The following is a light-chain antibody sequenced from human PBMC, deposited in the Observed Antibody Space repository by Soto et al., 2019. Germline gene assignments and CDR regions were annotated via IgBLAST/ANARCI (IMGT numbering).Light chain of an antibody. J-gene: IGLJ1*01. V-gene: IGLV1-44*01. CDR2: SNN. Sequence: QCVLAQPASGSGTAGQRGTISCSGSSSNIGSNTVNWYQQLPGTAPKLLIYSNNQRPSGVPDRFSGSKSGTSASLAISGLQSEDEADYYCAAWDDSLNGYVFGTGTKVTVL. CDR1: SSNIGSNT. CDR3: AAWDDSLNGYV.